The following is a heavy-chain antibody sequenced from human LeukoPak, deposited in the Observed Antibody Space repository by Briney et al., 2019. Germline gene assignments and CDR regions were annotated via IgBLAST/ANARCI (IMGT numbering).Heavy chain of an antibody. CDR1: GFTFSTYW. Sequence: PGGSLRLSCAASGFTFSTYWMHWVRQAPGKGLVWVSRINSDGSNTIYADSVKGRFTISRDNAKKTLYLQMNSLRAEDTAVYYCARVSGDLDYWGQGTMVTVSS. CDR3: ARVSGDLDY. CDR2: INSDGSNT. D-gene: IGHD7-27*01. V-gene: IGHV3-74*01. J-gene: IGHJ4*02.